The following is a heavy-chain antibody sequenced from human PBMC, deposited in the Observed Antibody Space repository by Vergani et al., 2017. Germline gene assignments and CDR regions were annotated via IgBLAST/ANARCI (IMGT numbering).Heavy chain of an antibody. D-gene: IGHD6-19*01. CDR3: AKDSRRYSSGWYGNNWFDP. J-gene: IGHJ5*02. V-gene: IGHV3-9*01. CDR1: GFTFDDYA. Sequence: EVQLVESGGGLVQPGRSLRLSCAASGFTFDDYAMHWVRQAPGKGLEWVSGISWNSGSIGYADSVKGRFTISRDNAKNSLYLQMNSLRAEDTALYYCAKDSRRYSSGWYGNNWFDPWGQGTLVTVSS. CDR2: ISWNSGSI.